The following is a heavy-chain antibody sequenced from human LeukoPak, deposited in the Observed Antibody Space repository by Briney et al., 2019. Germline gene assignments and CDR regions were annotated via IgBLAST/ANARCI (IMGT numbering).Heavy chain of an antibody. CDR3: ARRISVTGREFDY. CDR1: GYTFTTYW. J-gene: IGHJ4*02. D-gene: IGHD2-21*01. CDR2: IYAGNSDT. Sequence: GESLKISCEGSGYTFTTYWIAWVRQMPGKGLEWMAIIYAGNSDTRYSPSLQGQVTISADKSISTAYLQWSSLKASDTAMYYCARRISVTGREFDYWGQGTLVTVSS. V-gene: IGHV5-51*01.